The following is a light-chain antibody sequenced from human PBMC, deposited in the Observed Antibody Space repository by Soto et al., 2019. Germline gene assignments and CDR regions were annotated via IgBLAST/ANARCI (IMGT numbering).Light chain of an antibody. V-gene: IGLV2-14*03. CDR3: SSHTTRNTQV. CDR1: SSDVGAYDF. Sequence: QSVLTQPASVSGSPGQSITISCTGTSSDVGAYDFVSWYQQHPDKAPKLMIYEVRGRPSGVSNRFSGSKSFNTATLTISGLQAEDEADYYCSSHTTRNTQVLGTGTKVTVL. CDR2: EVR. J-gene: IGLJ1*01.